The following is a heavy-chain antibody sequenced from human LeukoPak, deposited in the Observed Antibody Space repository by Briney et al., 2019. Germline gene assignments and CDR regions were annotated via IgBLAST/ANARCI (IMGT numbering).Heavy chain of an antibody. CDR1: VFTFSNYW. Sequence: GGSLRHSSAASVFTFSNYWMRWVRQAPRKGLGRVSRINSGGRGIIYEDAVKGRFTISRDNAKNTLYLQMNSLRVEDTAVYYCARGRSHTETLGDDLDIWGQGTMVTVSS. V-gene: IGHV3-74*01. CDR2: INSGGRGI. CDR3: ARGRSHTETLGDDLDI. J-gene: IGHJ3*02. D-gene: IGHD3-10*01.